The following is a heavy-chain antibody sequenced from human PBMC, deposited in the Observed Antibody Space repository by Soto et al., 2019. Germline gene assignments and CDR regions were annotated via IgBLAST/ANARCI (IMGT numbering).Heavy chain of an antibody. Sequence: SETLSLTCAVSGGSISSGGYSWSWIRQPPGKGLEWIGYMYHSGSTYYNPSLKSRVTLSLDESKNEFSLNMDSVTAADTAIYYCVRSVILSGGSYKGLIRLHYFDTWGPGTLVTVSS. J-gene: IGHJ4*02. CDR1: GGSISSGGYS. V-gene: IGHV4-30-2*01. D-gene: IGHD3-3*01. CDR2: MYHSGST. CDR3: VRSVILSGGSYKGLIRLHYFDT.